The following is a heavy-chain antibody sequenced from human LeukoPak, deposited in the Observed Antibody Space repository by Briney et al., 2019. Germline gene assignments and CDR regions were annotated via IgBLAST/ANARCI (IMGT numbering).Heavy chain of an antibody. CDR3: ARGGFGEYYFDY. J-gene: IGHJ4*02. Sequence: NPSETLSLTCTVSGGSISSYYWSWIRQPPGKGLEWIGYICYSGSTNYNPSLKSRVTISVDTSKNQFSLKLSSVTAADTAVYYCARGGFGEYYFDYWGQGTLVTVSS. D-gene: IGHD3-10*01. V-gene: IGHV4-59*01. CDR2: ICYSGST. CDR1: GGSISSYY.